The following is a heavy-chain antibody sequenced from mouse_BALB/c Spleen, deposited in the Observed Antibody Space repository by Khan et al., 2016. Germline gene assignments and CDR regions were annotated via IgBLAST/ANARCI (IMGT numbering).Heavy chain of an antibody. V-gene: IGHV2-6-7*01. Sequence: VELVESGPGLVAPSQSLSITCTVSGCSLTGFSVNWVRQPPGKALEWLGMIWGDGSTDYNSALKSRLSFSKDDSKSQVFLKMNSLQTDDTARYFCASYYDYDGGFAYWGQGTLVTVSA. CDR3: ASYYDYDGGFAY. CDR2: IWGDGST. D-gene: IGHD2-4*01. J-gene: IGHJ3*01. CDR1: GCSLTGFS.